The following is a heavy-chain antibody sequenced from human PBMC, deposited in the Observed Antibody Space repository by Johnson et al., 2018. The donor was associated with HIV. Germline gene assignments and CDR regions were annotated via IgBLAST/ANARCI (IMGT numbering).Heavy chain of an antibody. V-gene: IGHV3-33*08. Sequence: QVQLVESGGVLVQPGGSLRLSCAASGFTFSTYGMHWVRQAPGKGLEWVASMWYDGSKKYYVDSVKGRFTISRDNAKNSLYLQMNSLRAEDTAVYYCARWSLTDDGFAAWGQGTLVIVSS. CDR1: GFTFSTYG. J-gene: IGHJ3*01. CDR3: ARWSLTDDGFAA. CDR2: MWYDGSKK. D-gene: IGHD2-8*01.